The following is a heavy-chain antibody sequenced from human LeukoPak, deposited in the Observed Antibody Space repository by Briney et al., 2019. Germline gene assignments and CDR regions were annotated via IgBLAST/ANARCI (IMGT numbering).Heavy chain of an antibody. D-gene: IGHD6-13*01. V-gene: IGHV3-21*01. Sequence: PGGSLRLSCAASGFTFSSYSMNWVGQAPGKGLEWVASISSSSSYIYYADSVKGRFTISRDNAKNSLYLQMNSLRAEDTAVYYCARDLEAAAGPVGPWGQGTLVTVSS. CDR1: GFTFSSYS. CDR3: ARDLEAAAGPVGP. J-gene: IGHJ5*02. CDR2: ISSSSSYI.